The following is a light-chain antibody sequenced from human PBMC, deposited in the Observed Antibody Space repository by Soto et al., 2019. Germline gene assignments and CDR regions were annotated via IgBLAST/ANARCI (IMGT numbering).Light chain of an antibody. CDR1: QSVSSN. CDR3: QKYNNWPPVT. CDR2: GAS. J-gene: IGKJ1*01. V-gene: IGKV3-15*01. Sequence: EIVMTQSPATLSVSPGERATLSCRASQSVSSNLAWYQQKPGQAPRLLIYGASTRATGIPARFSGSGSGTEFTLTISSLQSEDFAVYYCQKYNNWPPVTFG.